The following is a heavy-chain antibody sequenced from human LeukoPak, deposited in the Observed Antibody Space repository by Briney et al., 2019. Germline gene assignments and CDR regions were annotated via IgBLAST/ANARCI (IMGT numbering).Heavy chain of an antibody. D-gene: IGHD1-26*01. CDR2: INPNSGGT. CDR1: GYTFTGYY. V-gene: IGHV1-2*02. J-gene: IGHJ5*02. Sequence: ASVKVSCKASGYTFTGYYIHWVRQAPGQGLEWMGWINPNSGGTNYAQKFQGRVTMTRDTSIRTAYMELSRLRSDDTAMYYCARDMKRSRARWENLGFDPWGQGTLVTVSS. CDR3: ARDMKRSRARWENLGFDP.